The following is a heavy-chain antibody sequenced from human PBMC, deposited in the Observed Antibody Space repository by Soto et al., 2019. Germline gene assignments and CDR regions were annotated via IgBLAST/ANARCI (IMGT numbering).Heavy chain of an antibody. V-gene: IGHV4-39*01. CDR3: ARANSFDY. CDR1: GGSISSSSYY. CDR2: IYYSGST. Sequence: SETLSLTCTVSGGSISSSSYYWGWIRQPPGKGLEWIGSIYYSGSTYYNPSLKSRVTISVDTSKNQFSLKLSSVTAADTAVYYCARANSFDYWGQGTRVTVSS. J-gene: IGHJ4*02.